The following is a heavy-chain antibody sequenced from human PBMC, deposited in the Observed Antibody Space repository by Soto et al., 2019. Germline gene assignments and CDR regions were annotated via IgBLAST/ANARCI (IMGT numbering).Heavy chain of an antibody. CDR3: AKDRDSYYYCMDV. J-gene: IGHJ6*02. CDR1: EFTFTSYG. Sequence: PGGSLRLSCAASEFTFTSYGLHWVRQAPGKGLEWVAVISYDGSNKYYADSVKGRFTISRDNSKNTLYLQMNSLRADDTAVDYCAKDRDSYYYCMDVRGQGTTVTV. V-gene: IGHV3-30*18. CDR2: ISYDGSNK.